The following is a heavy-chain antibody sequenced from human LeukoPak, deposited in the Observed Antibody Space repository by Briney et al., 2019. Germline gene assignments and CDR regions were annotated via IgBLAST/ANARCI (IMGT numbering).Heavy chain of an antibody. CDR1: GGSISSGGYY. CDR3: ARVLPYYYDSNGYSRRGDAFDI. Sequence: SETLSLTCTVSGGSISSGGYYWSWIRQHPGKGLEWIGYIYYSGSTYYNPSLKSRVTISADTSKNQFSLKLSSVTAADTAVYYCARVLPYYYDSNGYSRRGDAFDIWGQGTMVTVSS. CDR2: IYYSGST. J-gene: IGHJ3*02. V-gene: IGHV4-31*03. D-gene: IGHD3-22*01.